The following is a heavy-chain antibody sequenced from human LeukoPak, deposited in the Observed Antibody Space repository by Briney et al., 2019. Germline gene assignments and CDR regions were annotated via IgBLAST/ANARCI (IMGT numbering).Heavy chain of an antibody. CDR2: IYSGGST. D-gene: IGHD2-2*01. J-gene: IGHJ6*02. Sequence: GGSLRLSCSASGFTFTTYAMHWVRQAPGKGLEWVSVIYSGGSTYYADSVKGRFTISRDNSKNTLYLQMNSLRAEDTAVYYCARVVPAAIRYYYYGMDVWGQGTTVTVSS. CDR3: ARVVPAAIRYYYYGMDV. V-gene: IGHV3-66*01. CDR1: GFTFTTYA.